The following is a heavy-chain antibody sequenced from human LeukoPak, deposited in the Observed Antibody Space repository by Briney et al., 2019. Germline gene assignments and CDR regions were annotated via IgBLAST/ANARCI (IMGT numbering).Heavy chain of an antibody. V-gene: IGHV4-59*01. D-gene: IGHD2-2*01. CDR2: IYYTGST. CDR3: ARDLGYCSTTSCAMAFDI. CDR1: GASISSYY. Sequence: PSETLSLTRTVSGASISSYYWSWIRQPPGKGLEWIGYIYYTGSTNYNPSLKSRVTISVDTSKKQFSLKLSSVTAADTAVYYCARDLGYCSTTSCAMAFDIWGQGTMVTVSS. J-gene: IGHJ3*02.